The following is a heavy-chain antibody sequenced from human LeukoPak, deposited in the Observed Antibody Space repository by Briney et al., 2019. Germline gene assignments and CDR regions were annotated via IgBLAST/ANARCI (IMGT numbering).Heavy chain of an antibody. J-gene: IGHJ4*02. CDR1: GGSISSSSYY. CDR2: IYYSGST. CDR3: ARGYSGDDQPLDY. D-gene: IGHD5-12*01. V-gene: IGHV4-39*01. Sequence: SETLSLTCTVSGGSISSSSYYWGWIRQPPGEGLEWIGSIYYSGSTYYNPSLKSRVTISVDTSKNQFSLKLSSVTAADTAVYYCARGYSGDDQPLDYWGQGTLVTVSS.